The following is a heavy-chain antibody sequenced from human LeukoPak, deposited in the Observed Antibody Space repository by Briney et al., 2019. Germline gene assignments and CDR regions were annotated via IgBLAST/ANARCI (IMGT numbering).Heavy chain of an antibody. J-gene: IGHJ4*02. CDR1: GFTFSSYG. Sequence: GGSLRLSCAASGFTFSSYGMHWVRQAPGKGLEWVAFIRYDGSNKYYADSVKGRFTISRDNSKNTLYLQMNSLRAEDTAVYYCAKDPADGSGSYYLDYWGQRTLVTVSS. CDR3: AKDPADGSGSYYLDY. D-gene: IGHD3-10*01. V-gene: IGHV3-30*02. CDR2: IRYDGSNK.